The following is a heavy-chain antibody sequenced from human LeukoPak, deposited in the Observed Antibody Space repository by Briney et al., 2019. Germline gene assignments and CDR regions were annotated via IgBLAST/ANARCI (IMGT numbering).Heavy chain of an antibody. CDR1: GGSISSYY. V-gene: IGHV4-4*07. D-gene: IGHD3-22*01. CDR3: ARYTYYYDSSGYPNWYFDL. J-gene: IGHJ2*01. CDR2: IYTSGST. Sequence: SEPLSLPCTVSGGSISSYYWSWIRQPAGKGLEGIGRIYTSGSTNYNPSLQSRVTMSVDTSKNQFSLKLSSVTAADTAVYYCARYTYYYDSSGYPNWYFDLWGRGTLVTVSS.